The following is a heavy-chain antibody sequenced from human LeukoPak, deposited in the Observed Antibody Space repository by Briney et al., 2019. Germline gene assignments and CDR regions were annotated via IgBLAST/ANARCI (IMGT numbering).Heavy chain of an antibody. Sequence: ASVTVSCKASGYTFTGYYMHWVRQAPGQGLEWMGWINPNSGGTNYAQKFQGRVTMTRDTSISTAYMELSRLRSDDTVVYYCARGGYSGYDLPYYYYGMDVWGQGTTVTVSS. CDR3: ARGGYSGYDLPYYYYGMDV. J-gene: IGHJ6*02. CDR1: GYTFTGYY. D-gene: IGHD5-12*01. CDR2: INPNSGGT. V-gene: IGHV1-2*02.